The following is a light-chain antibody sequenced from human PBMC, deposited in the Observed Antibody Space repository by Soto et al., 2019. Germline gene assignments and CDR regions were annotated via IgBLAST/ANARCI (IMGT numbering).Light chain of an antibody. CDR1: QSISSW. CDR3: QQFYTYTIT. J-gene: IGKJ5*01. Sequence: DIQMTQSPSTLSASVGARVTITCLASQSISSWLAWYQQKPGKAPKLLIYDASSLESGVPSRFSGRGFGTDFNLTISRLQTEDFATYFCQQFYTYTITFGQGTRLDIK. V-gene: IGKV1-5*01. CDR2: DAS.